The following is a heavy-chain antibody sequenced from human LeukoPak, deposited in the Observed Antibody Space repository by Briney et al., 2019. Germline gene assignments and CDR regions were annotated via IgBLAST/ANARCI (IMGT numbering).Heavy chain of an antibody. CDR2: IYYSGST. CDR1: GGSISSYY. V-gene: IGHV4-59*08. D-gene: IGHD2-15*01. CDR3: ARVGYCSGGSCLDY. J-gene: IGHJ4*02. Sequence: PSETLSLTCTVSGGSISSYYWSWIRQPPGKGLEWIGYIYYSGSTNYNPPLKSRVTISVDTSKNQFSLKLSSVTAADTAVYYCARVGYCSGGSCLDYWGQGTLVTVSS.